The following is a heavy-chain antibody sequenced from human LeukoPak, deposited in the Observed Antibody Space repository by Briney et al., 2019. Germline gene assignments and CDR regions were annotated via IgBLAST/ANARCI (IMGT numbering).Heavy chain of an antibody. Sequence: SETLSLTCAVYGGSFSGYYWSWIRQPPGKGLEWSGEINHSGSTNYNPSLKSRVTISVDTSKNQYSLKLSSVTAADTAVYYCARGPDYYDSSGYLHAFDIWGQGTMVTVSS. D-gene: IGHD3-22*01. CDR2: INHSGST. J-gene: IGHJ3*02. CDR1: GGSFSGYY. V-gene: IGHV4-34*01. CDR3: ARGPDYYDSSGYLHAFDI.